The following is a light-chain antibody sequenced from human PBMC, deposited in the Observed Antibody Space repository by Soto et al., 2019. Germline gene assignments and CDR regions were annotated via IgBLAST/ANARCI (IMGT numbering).Light chain of an antibody. Sequence: DIQMTQSPATLSASVGDRVTITCRASQSISTWLAWYQQKPGKAPKLLIYEASSLESGGPSRFSGSGSGTEFTLTISSLQPDDFATYYCQQYYSKSWTFGQGTEVEI. J-gene: IGKJ1*01. CDR2: EAS. CDR1: QSISTW. CDR3: QQYYSKSWT. V-gene: IGKV1-5*03.